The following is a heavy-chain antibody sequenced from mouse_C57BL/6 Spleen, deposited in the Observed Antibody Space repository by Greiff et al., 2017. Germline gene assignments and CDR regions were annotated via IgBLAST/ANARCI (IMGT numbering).Heavy chain of an antibody. Sequence: QVQLKESDAELVKPGASVKISCKVSGYTFTDHTIHWMQQRPEQGLEWIGYIYPRDGSNKYNEKFKGKATLTADKSSSTAYMQLNSLTSEDSAVYFCARGYYGSSPSYAMDYWGQGTSVTVSS. D-gene: IGHD1-1*01. CDR1: GYTFTDHT. J-gene: IGHJ4*01. CDR3: ARGYYGSSPSYAMDY. CDR2: IYPRDGSN. V-gene: IGHV1-78*01.